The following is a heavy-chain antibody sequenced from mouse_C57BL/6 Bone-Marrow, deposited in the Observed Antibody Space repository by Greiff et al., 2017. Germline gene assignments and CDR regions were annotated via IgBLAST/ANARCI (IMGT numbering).Heavy chain of an antibody. CDR3: AQIAYYYGSSYWYFDV. CDR1: GYTFTSYW. J-gene: IGHJ1*03. Sequence: QVQLKQPGAELVKPGASVKMSCKASGYTFTSYWITWVKQRPGQGLEWIGDLYPGSGSTNYNEKFKSKATLTVDTSSSTAYMQLSSLTSEDSAVYYCAQIAYYYGSSYWYFDVWGTGTTVTVSS. CDR2: LYPGSGST. V-gene: IGHV1-55*01. D-gene: IGHD1-1*01.